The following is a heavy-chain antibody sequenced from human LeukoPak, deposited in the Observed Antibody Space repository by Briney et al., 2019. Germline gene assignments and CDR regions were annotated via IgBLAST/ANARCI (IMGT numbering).Heavy chain of an antibody. D-gene: IGHD5-18*01. CDR1: GFTFSSYS. Sequence: GGSLRLSCAASGFTFSSYSMHLVRQAPADGLEWVAVISYDGSNKYYADSVKSRFTISRDNSKNTLYLQMNSLRAEDTAVYYCARVYTVMAYFDYWGQGTLVTVSS. V-gene: IGHV3-30-3*01. J-gene: IGHJ4*02. CDR2: ISYDGSNK. CDR3: ARVYTVMAYFDY.